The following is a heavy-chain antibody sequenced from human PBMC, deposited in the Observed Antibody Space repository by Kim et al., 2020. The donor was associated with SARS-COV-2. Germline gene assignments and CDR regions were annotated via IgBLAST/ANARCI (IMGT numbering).Heavy chain of an antibody. Sequence: GGSLRLSCAASGFTFSSYGMHWVRQAPGKGLEWVAVIWYDGSNKYYADSVKGRFTISRDNSKNTLYLQMNSLRAEDTAVYYCAREGTMVRGGPYYYYYGMDVWGQGTTVTVPS. J-gene: IGHJ6*02. CDR2: IWYDGSNK. CDR1: GFTFSSYG. D-gene: IGHD3-10*01. CDR3: AREGTMVRGGPYYYYYGMDV. V-gene: IGHV3-33*01.